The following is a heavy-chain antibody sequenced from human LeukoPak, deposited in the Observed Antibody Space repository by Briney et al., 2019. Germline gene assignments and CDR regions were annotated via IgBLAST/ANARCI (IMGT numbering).Heavy chain of an antibody. V-gene: IGHV1-3*01. J-gene: IGHJ6*02. CDR1: GGTFSSYA. Sequence: ASVKVSCKASGGTFSSYAMNWVRQAPGQRLEWMGWINAGNGNTKYSQKFQGRVTITRDTSASTAYMELSSLRSEDTAVYYCARELLWLGELLYVGMDVWGQGTTVTVSS. CDR3: ARELLWLGELLYVGMDV. D-gene: IGHD3-10*01. CDR2: INAGNGNT.